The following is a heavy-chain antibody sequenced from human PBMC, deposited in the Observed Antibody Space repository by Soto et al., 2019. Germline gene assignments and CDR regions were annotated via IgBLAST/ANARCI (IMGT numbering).Heavy chain of an antibody. CDR3: ARAKFGDSFDD. CDR2: IYYSGST. Sequence: PSETLSLTCTVSGGSISSYYWSWIRQPPGKGLEWIGYIYYSGSTNYNPSLKSRVTISVDTSKNQFSLKLSSVTAADTAVYYCARAKFGDSFDDWGQGTLVTVSS. CDR1: GGSISSYY. V-gene: IGHV4-59*01. J-gene: IGHJ4*02. D-gene: IGHD3-10*01.